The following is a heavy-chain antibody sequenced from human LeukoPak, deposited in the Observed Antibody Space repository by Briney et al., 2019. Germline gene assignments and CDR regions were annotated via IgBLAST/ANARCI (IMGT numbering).Heavy chain of an antibody. CDR2: INWKGIST. CDR3: ARDRQRNEAFDI. Sequence: GGSLRLSCAASGFTFDDYGMSWVRQGPGKGLEWVSGINWKGISTGYADSVKGRFTISRDNAKNSPYLQMNSLRAEDTALYYCARDRQRNEAFDIWGQGTMVTVSS. J-gene: IGHJ3*02. V-gene: IGHV3-20*04. CDR1: GFTFDDYG. D-gene: IGHD1-1*01.